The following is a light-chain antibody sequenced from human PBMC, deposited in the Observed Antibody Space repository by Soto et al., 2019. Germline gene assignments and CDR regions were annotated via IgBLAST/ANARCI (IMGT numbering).Light chain of an antibody. CDR2: EVI. Sequence: QSALTQPPSASGSPGQSVTISCTGTSSDVGGYNYVSWYQQHPGKAPKLMIYEVIKCPSGVPDRFSGSKSGNTASLTVSGLQAEDEADYYCSSYAGTKNFVVFGGGTKLTVL. CDR1: SSDVGGYNY. CDR3: SSYAGTKNFVV. V-gene: IGLV2-8*01. J-gene: IGLJ2*01.